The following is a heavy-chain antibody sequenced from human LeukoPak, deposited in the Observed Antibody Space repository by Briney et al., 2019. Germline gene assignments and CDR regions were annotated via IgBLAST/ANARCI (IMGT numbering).Heavy chain of an antibody. V-gene: IGHV1-2*02. J-gene: IGHJ4*02. CDR2: INPNSGGT. Sequence: ASVKVSCKASGYTFTGYYMHWVRQAPGQGLEWMGWINPNSGGTNYAQKFQGRVTMTRDTSISTAYMELSRLRSDDTAVYYCARDRVRRYYDSSGSHGGDYWGQGTLVTVSP. CDR3: ARDRVRRYYDSSGSHGGDY. D-gene: IGHD3-22*01. CDR1: GYTFTGYY.